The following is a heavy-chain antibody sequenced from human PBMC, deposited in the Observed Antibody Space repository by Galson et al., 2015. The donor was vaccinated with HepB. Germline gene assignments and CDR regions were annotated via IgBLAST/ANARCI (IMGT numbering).Heavy chain of an antibody. CDR2: IGYSSSTI. Sequence: SLRLSCAASGFTFSSYSISWVRQAPGKGLEWVPYIGYSSSTIYYADSVKGRFTISRDNAKDSVYLEMNSLRAEDTAVYYCARDRGGSGSYLSYYNGMDAWGQGTTVTVSS. J-gene: IGHJ6*02. V-gene: IGHV3-48*04. CDR1: GFTFSSYS. CDR3: ARDRGGSGSYLSYYNGMDA. D-gene: IGHD3-10*01.